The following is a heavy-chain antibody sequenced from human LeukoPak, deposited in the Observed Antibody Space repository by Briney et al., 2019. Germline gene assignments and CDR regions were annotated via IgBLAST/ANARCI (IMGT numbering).Heavy chain of an antibody. V-gene: IGHV4-30-4*07. CDR2: IYYSGST. CDR1: GGSISSGSYS. CDR3: AREYELRAWGY. D-gene: IGHD1-7*01. Sequence: SETLSLTCTVSGGSISSGSYSWSWIRQPPGKGPEWIGYIYYSGSTYYNPSLKSRVTISVDTSKNQFSLKLSSVTAADTAVYYCAREYELRAWGYWGQGTLVTVSS. J-gene: IGHJ4*02.